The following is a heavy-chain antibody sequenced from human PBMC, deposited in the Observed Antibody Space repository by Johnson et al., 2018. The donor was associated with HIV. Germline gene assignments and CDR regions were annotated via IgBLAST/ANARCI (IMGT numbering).Heavy chain of an antibody. CDR1: EFTFSNYD. CDR2: IYTAGYT. D-gene: IGHD1-14*01. CDR3: VTRDPTHRPGAFDI. Sequence: VQLVEYGGGLVQPGGSLRLSCAASEFTFSNYDMHWVRQPTRKSLQWVSTIYTAGYTYYPGSVKRTSTISRENAKNSWSLQMNSLIAEDTAVYYCVTRDPTHRPGAFDIWGQGTMVTVSS. V-gene: IGHV3-13*01. J-gene: IGHJ3*02.